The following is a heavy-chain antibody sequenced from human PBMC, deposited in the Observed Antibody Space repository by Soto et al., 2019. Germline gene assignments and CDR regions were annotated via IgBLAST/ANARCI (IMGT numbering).Heavy chain of an antibody. J-gene: IGHJ4*02. CDR2: MNPNSGNT. V-gene: IGHV1-8*01. CDR1: GYTFTSYD. D-gene: IGHD3-10*01. Sequence: QVQLVQSGAEVKKPGASVKVSCKASGYTFTSYDINWVRQATGQGLEWMGWMNPNSGNTGYAQKFQGRVTMTRNTSISTAYMELSSLRSGDTAVYYCAWTVPPHYYGSGSYLVLFDYWGQGTLVTVSS. CDR3: AWTVPPHYYGSGSYLVLFDY.